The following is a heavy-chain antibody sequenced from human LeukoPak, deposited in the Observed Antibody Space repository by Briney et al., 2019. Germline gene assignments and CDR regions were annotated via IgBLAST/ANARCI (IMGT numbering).Heavy chain of an antibody. D-gene: IGHD4-17*01. V-gene: IGHV3-30*18. CDR3: AKDLVSLTDYGDYVPDY. Sequence: PGRSLRFSCAASGFTFSSYGMHWVRQAPGKGLEWVAVISYNGSNKYYADSVKGRFTISRDNSKNTLYLQMNSLRAEDTAVYYCAKDLVSLTDYGDYVPDYWGQGTLVTVSS. CDR1: GFTFSSYG. CDR2: ISYNGSNK. J-gene: IGHJ4*02.